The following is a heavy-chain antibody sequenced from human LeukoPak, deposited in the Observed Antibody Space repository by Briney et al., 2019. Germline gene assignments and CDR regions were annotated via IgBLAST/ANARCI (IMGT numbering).Heavy chain of an antibody. D-gene: IGHD1-14*01. CDR3: ARDLVPYRRGWYFDL. J-gene: IGHJ2*01. Sequence: GGSLRLSCAASGFTFSSYSMNWVRQAPGKGLEWVSYISSSSSTIYYADSVKGRFTISRDNAKNSLYLQMNSLRAEDTAVYYCARDLVPYRRGWYFDLWGRGTLVTVSS. CDR1: GFTFSSYS. V-gene: IGHV3-48*04. CDR2: ISSSSSTI.